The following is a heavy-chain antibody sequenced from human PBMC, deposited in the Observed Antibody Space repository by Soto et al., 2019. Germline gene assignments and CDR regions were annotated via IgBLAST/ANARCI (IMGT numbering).Heavy chain of an antibody. Sequence: QVQLMESGGGVVQPGRSLRLSCAASGFTFSSYAMHWVRQAPGKGLEWVAVISYDGSNKYYADSVKGRFTISRDNSKNTLYLQMNSLRAEDTAVYYCARVSPGVLFDYWGQGTLVTVSS. CDR3: ARVSPGVLFDY. V-gene: IGHV3-30-3*01. J-gene: IGHJ4*02. CDR1: GFTFSSYA. D-gene: IGHD3-10*01. CDR2: ISYDGSNK.